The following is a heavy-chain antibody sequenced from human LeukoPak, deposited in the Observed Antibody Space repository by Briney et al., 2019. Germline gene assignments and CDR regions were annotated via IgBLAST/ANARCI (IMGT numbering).Heavy chain of an antibody. J-gene: IGHJ4*02. Sequence: PGGSLRLSCVASGFTFGNYWMHWVRQAPGKGLVWVSRINSDGSSTSYADSVKGRFTISRDNAKNSLYLQMNSLRAEDTAVYYCARLTFGGVIGFDYWGQGTLVTVSS. D-gene: IGHD3-16*02. CDR3: ARLTFGGVIGFDY. CDR2: INSDGSST. V-gene: IGHV3-74*01. CDR1: GFTFGNYW.